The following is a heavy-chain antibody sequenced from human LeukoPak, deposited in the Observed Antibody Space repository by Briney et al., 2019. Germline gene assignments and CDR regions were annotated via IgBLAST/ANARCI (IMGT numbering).Heavy chain of an antibody. CDR3: AKSNYQLRFDY. Sequence: PSETLSLTCTVSGYSISSGYYWGWIRQPPGKGLEWIGSIYHSGSTYYNPSLKSRVTISVDTSKNQFSLKLSSVTAADTAVYYCAKSNYQLRFDYWGQGTLVTVSS. J-gene: IGHJ4*02. V-gene: IGHV4-38-2*02. D-gene: IGHD2-2*01. CDR1: GYSISSGYY. CDR2: IYHSGST.